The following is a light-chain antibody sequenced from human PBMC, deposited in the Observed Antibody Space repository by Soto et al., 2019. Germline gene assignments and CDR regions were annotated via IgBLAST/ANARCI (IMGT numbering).Light chain of an antibody. CDR1: QRVSSN. CDR3: QQYNNWPLT. CDR2: CAS. Sequence: EIVMTQSPATLSVSPGERATLSCRASQRVSSNLAWYQQKPGQAPRLLIYCASTRATGIPARFSGSGSGTEFTLTISSLQSEDFAVYYCQQYNNWPLTFGRGTKLEIK. V-gene: IGKV3-15*01. J-gene: IGKJ4*01.